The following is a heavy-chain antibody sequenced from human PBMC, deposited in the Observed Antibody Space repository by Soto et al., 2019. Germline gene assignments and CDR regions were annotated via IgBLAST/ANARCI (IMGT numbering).Heavy chain of an antibody. CDR3: ARHVGSYWYFDL. J-gene: IGHJ2*01. V-gene: IGHV3-66*04. Sequence: EVQLVESGGGLVQPGGSLRLSCAASGFGVSSSYMGWIRQAPGKGLEWVSAIYTGVTTYYAESVRGRFTTSTDSSRDNLYLQMHSPRVDATDMYDCARHVGSYWYFDLWGRGTLVTVSS. CDR2: IYTGVTT. CDR1: GFGVSSSY. D-gene: IGHD1-26*01.